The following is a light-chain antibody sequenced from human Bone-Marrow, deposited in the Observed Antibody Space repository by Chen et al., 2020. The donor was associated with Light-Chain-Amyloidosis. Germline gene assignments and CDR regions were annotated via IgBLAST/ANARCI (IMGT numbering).Light chain of an antibody. J-gene: IGKJ4*01. V-gene: IGKV3-11*01. CDR3: QQRSNWPPT. CDR2: DAS. CDR1: QSVTTY. Sequence: EIVFTQSPFTLSLSPGARATLSCRASQSVTTYLAWYQQKPGQAPRLLIYDASNRASGIPARFSGSGSGTDFTLTISGLEAEDFAVYYCQQRSNWPPTFGGGTKVEIK.